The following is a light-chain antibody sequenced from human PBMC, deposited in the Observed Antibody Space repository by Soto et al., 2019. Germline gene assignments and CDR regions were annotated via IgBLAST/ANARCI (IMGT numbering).Light chain of an antibody. CDR1: QSVSSSY. CDR3: QQYATSPRT. Sequence: EIVLTQSPGTPSLSPGERATLSCRASQSVSSSYLAWYQQKPGQAPRLLIYGASSRATGIPDRFSGSGSGTDFTLTITRLEPEDFAVFYCQQYATSPRTFGQGTKVEIK. CDR2: GAS. V-gene: IGKV3-20*01. J-gene: IGKJ1*01.